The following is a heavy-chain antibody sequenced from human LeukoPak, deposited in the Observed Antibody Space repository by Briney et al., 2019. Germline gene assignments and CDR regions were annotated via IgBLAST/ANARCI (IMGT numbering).Heavy chain of an antibody. V-gene: IGHV3-21*01. CDR3: ARDPYGSGEFDY. J-gene: IGHJ4*02. Sequence: PGGSLRLSCSASGFTLSTYSMHWVRQAPGKGLEWVSSISSSSYIYYADSVKGRFTISRDNAKNSLYLQMNSLRAEDTAVYYCARDPYGSGEFDYWGQGTLVTVSS. D-gene: IGHD3-10*01. CDR2: ISSSSYI. CDR1: GFTLSTYS.